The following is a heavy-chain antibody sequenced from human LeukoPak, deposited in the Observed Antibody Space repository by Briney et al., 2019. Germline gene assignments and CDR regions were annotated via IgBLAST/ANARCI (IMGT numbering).Heavy chain of an antibody. Sequence: GGSLRLSCAASGFTFSSYGMHWVRQAPGKGLEWVAVIWYDGSNKYYADSVKGRFTISRDNSKNTLYLQMNSLRAEDTAVYYCARDSDYYGSGSHSPDYWGQRTLGIVSS. CDR2: IWYDGSNK. V-gene: IGHV3-33*01. CDR3: ARDSDYYGSGSHSPDY. CDR1: GFTFSSYG. D-gene: IGHD3-10*01. J-gene: IGHJ4*02.